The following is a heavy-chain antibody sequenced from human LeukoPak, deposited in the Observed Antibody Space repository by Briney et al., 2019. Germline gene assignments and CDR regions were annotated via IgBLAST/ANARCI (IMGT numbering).Heavy chain of an antibody. D-gene: IGHD3/OR15-3a*01. CDR2: NNHSGST. CDR3: ASRTGYYSAYYFDY. CDR1: GEPFCGFY. J-gene: IGHJ4*02. V-gene: IGHV4-34*01. Sequence: RASEPLSLTCAVYGEPFCGFYWSWIRQPPGKGLECIGENNHSGSTNYIPCLKSRVIISVDTSKNQFSVKLSSETAAHTAVYYCASRTGYYSAYYFDYWGQGTLVTVSS.